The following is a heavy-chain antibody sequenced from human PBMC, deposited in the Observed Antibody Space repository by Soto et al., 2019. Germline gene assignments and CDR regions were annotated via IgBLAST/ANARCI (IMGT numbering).Heavy chain of an antibody. CDR3: AKDPLGYGDYAPFDY. CDR2: ISGSGGST. D-gene: IGHD4-17*01. Sequence: EVQLLESGGGLVQPGGSLRLSCAASGFSFSSYAMSWVRQAPGKGLDWVSAISGSGGSTYYADSVKGRFTISRDNSKNTLYLQMNSLRAEDTAVYYCAKDPLGYGDYAPFDYWGQGTLVTVSS. CDR1: GFSFSSYA. J-gene: IGHJ4*02. V-gene: IGHV3-23*01.